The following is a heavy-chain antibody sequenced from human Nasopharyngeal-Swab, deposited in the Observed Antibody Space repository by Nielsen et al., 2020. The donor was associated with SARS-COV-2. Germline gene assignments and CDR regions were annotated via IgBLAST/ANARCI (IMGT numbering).Heavy chain of an antibody. CDR2: INGDGSVE. D-gene: IGHD2-2*02. V-gene: IGHV3-7*01. CDR3: ARDSYTRPGY. J-gene: IGHJ4*02. Sequence: GVLKISCVVSGFTFGSSWMTWVRQAPGKGLEWLANINGDGSVENYVDSVKGRFTISRDNSKNSLYLQMNSLRVEDTAIYYCARDSYTRPGYWGQGTLVTVSS. CDR1: GFTFGSSW.